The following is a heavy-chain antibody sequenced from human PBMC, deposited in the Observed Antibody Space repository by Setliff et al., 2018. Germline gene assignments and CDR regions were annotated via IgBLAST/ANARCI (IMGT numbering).Heavy chain of an antibody. CDR2: ISVYNGNT. CDR3: VREYSGGGLT. D-gene: IGHD1-26*01. V-gene: IGHV1-18*01. Sequence: ASVKVSCKASGYTFTSYGFSWVRQAPGQGLEWMERISVYNGNTNYGQKYQGRVAMTTDTSTNTVYMELRSLRSDDTAVYFCVREYSGGGLTWGQGTMVTVSS. CDR1: GYTFTSYG. J-gene: IGHJ3*01.